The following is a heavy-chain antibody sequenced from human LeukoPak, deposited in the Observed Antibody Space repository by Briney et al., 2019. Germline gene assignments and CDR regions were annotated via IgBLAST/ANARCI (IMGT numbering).Heavy chain of an antibody. CDR1: GFTFSSSW. J-gene: IGHJ5*02. V-gene: IGHV3-74*01. CDR3: ATSTGGGDCYGNWLDP. CDR2: INSDGRSP. Sequence: PGGSLRLSCAASGFTFSSSWMHWVRQAPGKGLVWVSRINSDGRSPFYADSVKGRFTISRDNAKNTLFLQMNSLRVEDTAVYYCATSTGGGDCYGNWLDPWGQGTLVTVSS. D-gene: IGHD2-21*02.